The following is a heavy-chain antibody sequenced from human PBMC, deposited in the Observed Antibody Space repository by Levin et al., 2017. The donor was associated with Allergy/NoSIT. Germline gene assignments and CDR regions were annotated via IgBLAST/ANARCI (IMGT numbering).Heavy chain of an antibody. V-gene: IGHV3-21*01. CDR3: ARELPPVAAGVNYGMDV. Sequence: KAGGSLRLSCSASGFTFSSYSMNWVRQAPGKGLEWVSSMDSSSTYIYYADSLKGRFTISRDNAKNSLYLHMNSLRGDDTAVYYCARELPPVAAGVNYGMDVWGQGTTVTVSS. CDR1: GFTFSSYS. CDR2: MDSSSTYI. D-gene: IGHD6-19*01. J-gene: IGHJ6*02.